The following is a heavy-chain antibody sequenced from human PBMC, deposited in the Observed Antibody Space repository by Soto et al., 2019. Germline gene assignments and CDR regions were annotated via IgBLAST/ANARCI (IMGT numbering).Heavy chain of an antibody. CDR3: ARGHYTMDV. CDR1: GSMFSDYY. J-gene: IGHJ6*02. CDR2: ISTASDT. V-gene: IGHV3-11*03. Sequence: QVQLMQSGGGLVKPGGSLRISCAASGSMFSDYYMTWIRQTPVKGLEWVAYISTASDTTYVDSVRGRFTIYRDNAKNSWNLQRNSLRAEDSGVYFCARGHYTMDVWGQGTTVTVS.